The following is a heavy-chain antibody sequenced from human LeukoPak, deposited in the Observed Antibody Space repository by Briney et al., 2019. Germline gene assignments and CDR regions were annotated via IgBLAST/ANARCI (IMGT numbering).Heavy chain of an antibody. V-gene: IGHV4-39*07. CDR1: GGSISSSSYY. CDR2: IYYSGST. Sequence: SETLSLTCTVSGGSISSSSYYWGWIRQPPGKGLEWIGSIYYSGSTNYNPSLKSRVTISVDKSKNQFSLKLSSVTAADTAVYYCAVTKGYYDSSGYYYDGYWGQGTLVTVSS. J-gene: IGHJ4*02. CDR3: AVTKGYYDSSGYYYDGY. D-gene: IGHD3-22*01.